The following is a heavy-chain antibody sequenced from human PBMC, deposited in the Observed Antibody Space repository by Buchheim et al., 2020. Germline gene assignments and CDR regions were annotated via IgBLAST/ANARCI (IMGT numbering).Heavy chain of an antibody. D-gene: IGHD6-6*01. CDR3: AKGGAARRFFDY. V-gene: IGHV3-30*18. CDR1: GFTFSSYG. J-gene: IGHJ4*02. Sequence: QVQLVESGGGVVQPGRSLRLSCAASGFTFSSYGMHWVRQAPGKGLEWVAVISYDGSNKYYADSVKGRFTISRDTSKNTLSLQMNSLRAEDTAVYYCAKGGAARRFFDYWGQGTL. CDR2: ISYDGSNK.